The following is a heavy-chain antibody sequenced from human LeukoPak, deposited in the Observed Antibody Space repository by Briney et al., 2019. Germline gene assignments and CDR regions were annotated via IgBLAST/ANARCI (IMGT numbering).Heavy chain of an antibody. Sequence: GGSLRLSCAASGFTFSSYAMSWVRQAPGGGLEWVSAISGSGGSTYYADSVKGRFTISRDNSKNTLYLQMNSLRAEDTAVYYCAKGRGYSPKFFDYWGQGTLVTVSS. V-gene: IGHV3-23*01. CDR3: AKGRGYSPKFFDY. J-gene: IGHJ4*02. CDR2: ISGSGGST. D-gene: IGHD5-18*01. CDR1: GFTFSSYA.